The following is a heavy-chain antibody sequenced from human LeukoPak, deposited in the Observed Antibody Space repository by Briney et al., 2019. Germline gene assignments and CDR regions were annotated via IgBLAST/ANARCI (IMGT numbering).Heavy chain of an antibody. CDR1: GGSIATYY. CDR2: IYYNGHT. CDR3: ARGRYYFDY. V-gene: IGHV4-59*01. J-gene: IGHJ4*02. Sequence: SETLSLTCTVSGGSIATYYWSWIRQPPGKGLEWIGYIYYNGHTDYNPSLKSRVTISVHTSKNQFSLKLSSVTAADTAVYYCARGRYYFDYWGQGTLVTVSS.